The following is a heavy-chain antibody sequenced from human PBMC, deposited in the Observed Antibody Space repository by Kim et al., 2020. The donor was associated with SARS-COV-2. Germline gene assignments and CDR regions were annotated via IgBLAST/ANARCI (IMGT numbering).Heavy chain of an antibody. J-gene: IGHJ4*02. CDR1: GFTFSSYG. CDR3: ARGYPIDNGYFDY. D-gene: IGHD1-20*01. CDR2: IWYDGSNK. V-gene: IGHV3-33*08. Sequence: GGSLRLSCAASGFTFSSYGMHWVRQAPGKGLEWVAVIWYDGSNKYYADSVKGRFTISRDNSKNTLYLQMNSLRAEDTAVYYCARGYPIDNGYFDYWGQGTLVTVSS.